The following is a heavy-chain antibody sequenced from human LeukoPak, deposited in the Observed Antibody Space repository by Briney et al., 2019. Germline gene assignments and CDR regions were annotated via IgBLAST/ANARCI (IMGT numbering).Heavy chain of an antibody. CDR3: ARDKGWSSYWYFDL. Sequence: NPSETLFLTCTVSGGSVSSYYWSWIRQPPGKGLEWIGYIYYSGSTNYNPSLKSRVTISVDTSKNQFSLKLSSVTAADTAVYYCARDKGWSSYWYFDLWGRGTLVTVSS. V-gene: IGHV4-59*02. J-gene: IGHJ2*01. D-gene: IGHD3-3*01. CDR2: IYYSGST. CDR1: GGSVSSYY.